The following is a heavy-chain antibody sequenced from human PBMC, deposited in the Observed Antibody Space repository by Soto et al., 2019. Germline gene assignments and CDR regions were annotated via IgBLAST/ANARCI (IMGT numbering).Heavy chain of an antibody. CDR3: AREDDLDYYYTMDV. D-gene: IGHD3-16*01. J-gene: IGHJ6*02. Sequence: QVQLVQSGAEVKKPGSSVKVSCKASGGTFSSHAISWVRQAPGQGLEWMGGIMPLFGTANYAQKFQGRVTITADRSTNTAYMGLSSLTSEDTAVYYCAREDDLDYYYTMDVWGQGTTVTVSS. CDR2: IMPLFGTA. V-gene: IGHV1-69*06. CDR1: GGTFSSHA.